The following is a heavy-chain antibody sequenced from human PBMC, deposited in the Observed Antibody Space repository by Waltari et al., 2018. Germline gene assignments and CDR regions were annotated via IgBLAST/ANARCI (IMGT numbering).Heavy chain of an antibody. Sequence: QVQLQESGPGLVKPSETLSPTCTVSGVSISSYYWSWIRQPAGKGLEWIGRIYTSGSTNYNPSLKSRVTMSVDTSKNQFSLKLSSVTAADTAVYYCARGTTYYDFWSGSDDAFDIWGQGTMVTVSS. CDR2: IYTSGST. CDR3: ARGTTYYDFWSGSDDAFDI. V-gene: IGHV4-4*07. CDR1: GVSISSYY. D-gene: IGHD3-3*01. J-gene: IGHJ3*02.